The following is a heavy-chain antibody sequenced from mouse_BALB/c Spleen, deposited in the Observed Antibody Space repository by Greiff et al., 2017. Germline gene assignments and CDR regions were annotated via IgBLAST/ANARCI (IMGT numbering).Heavy chain of an antibody. Sequence: VQVVESGAELVRPGTSVKVSCKASGYAFTNYLIEWVKQRPGQGLEWIGVINPGSGGTNYNEKFKGKATLTADKSSSTAYMQLSSLTSDDSAVFFCAREGGGNYFDYWGQGTTLTVSS. J-gene: IGHJ2*01. CDR3: AREGGGNYFDY. CDR1: GYAFTNYL. V-gene: IGHV1-54*01. D-gene: IGHD1-1*02. CDR2: INPGSGGT.